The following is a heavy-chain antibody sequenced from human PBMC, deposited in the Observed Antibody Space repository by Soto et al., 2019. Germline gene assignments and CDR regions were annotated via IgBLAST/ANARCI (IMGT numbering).Heavy chain of an antibody. J-gene: IGHJ6*02. CDR2: IFPGNSDI. Sequence: ESLKISCKVSGYSFSNYWIGWVRQMAGKGLEWMGIIFPGNSDIKYSPSFQGQVTISADKSISTAHLQWRSLKDSDTATYYCGRFGTGGSRGGRYFLSFHDYGMDVWGQGTTFTVSS. CDR3: GRFGTGGSRGGRYFLSFHDYGMDV. V-gene: IGHV5-51*01. CDR1: GYSFSNYW. D-gene: IGHD2-15*01.